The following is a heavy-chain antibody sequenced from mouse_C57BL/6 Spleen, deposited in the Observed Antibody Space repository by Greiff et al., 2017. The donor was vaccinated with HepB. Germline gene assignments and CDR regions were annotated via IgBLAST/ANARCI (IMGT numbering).Heavy chain of an antibody. CDR1: GYTFTDYE. D-gene: IGHD2-5*01. J-gene: IGHJ3*01. V-gene: IGHV1-15*01. CDR3: TNSNSFAY. CDR2: IDPETGGT. Sequence: QVQLQQSGAELVRPGASVTLSCKASGYTFTDYEMHWVKQTPVHGLEWIGAIDPETGGTAYNQKFKGKAILTADKSSSTAYMEPRSLTSEDSAVYYCTNSNSFAYWGQGTLVTVSA.